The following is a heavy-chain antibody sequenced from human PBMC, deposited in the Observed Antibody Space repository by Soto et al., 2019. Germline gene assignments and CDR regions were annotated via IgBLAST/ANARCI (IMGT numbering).Heavy chain of an antibody. D-gene: IGHD3-22*01. CDR3: ATTGKYYYDSSGYYPT. V-gene: IGHV3-74*01. CDR1: GFTFSSYL. Sequence: GGSLRLSCAASGFTFSSYLMHWVRQAPGKGLVWVSRINSDGSSTSYADSVKGRFTISRDNAKNTLYLQMNSLRAEDTAVYYCATTGKYYYDSSGYYPTWGQGTLVTVSS. J-gene: IGHJ5*02. CDR2: INSDGSST.